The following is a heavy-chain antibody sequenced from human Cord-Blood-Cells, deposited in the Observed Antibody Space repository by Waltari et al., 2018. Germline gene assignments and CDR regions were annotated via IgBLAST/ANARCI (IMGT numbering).Heavy chain of an antibody. V-gene: IGHV3-33*01. Sequence: QVQLVESGGGVVQPGRSLRLSCAASGFTFSSYGMHWVRQAPGKGLEWVAVIWYDGSNKDYADSVKGRFTISRDNSKNTLYLQMNSLRAEDTAVYYCARGYDSSSYYYYGMDVWGQGTTVTVSS. J-gene: IGHJ6*02. CDR1: GFTFSSYG. D-gene: IGHD6-6*01. CDR2: IWYDGSNK. CDR3: ARGYDSSSYYYYGMDV.